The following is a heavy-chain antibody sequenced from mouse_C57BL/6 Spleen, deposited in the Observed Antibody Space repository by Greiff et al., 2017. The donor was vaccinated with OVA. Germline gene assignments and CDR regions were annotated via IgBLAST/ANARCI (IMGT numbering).Heavy chain of an antibody. D-gene: IGHD3-1*01. Sequence: VQLQQSGAELVKPGASVKISCKASGYAFSSYWMNWVKQRPGKGLEWIGQIYPGDGDTNYNGKFKGKATLTADKSSSTAYMQLSSLTSEDSAVYFCAILGNYYAMDYWGQGTSVTVSS. CDR2: IYPGDGDT. CDR3: AILGNYYAMDY. J-gene: IGHJ4*01. V-gene: IGHV1-80*01. CDR1: GYAFSSYW.